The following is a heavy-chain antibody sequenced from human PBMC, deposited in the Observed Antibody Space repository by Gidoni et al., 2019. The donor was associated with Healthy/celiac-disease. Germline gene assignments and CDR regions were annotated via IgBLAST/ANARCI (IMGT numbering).Heavy chain of an antibody. CDR1: GFTFSSYA. CDR3: ATLEWLFEWESHGGMDV. Sequence: QVQLVESGGGVVQPGRSLRLSCAASGFTFSSYAMHWARQAPGKGLEWVAVISYDGSNKYYADSVKGRFTISRDNSKNTLYLQMNSLRAEDTAVYYCATLEWLFEWESHGGMDVWGQGTTVTVSS. D-gene: IGHD3-3*01. CDR2: ISYDGSNK. V-gene: IGHV3-30-3*01. J-gene: IGHJ6*02.